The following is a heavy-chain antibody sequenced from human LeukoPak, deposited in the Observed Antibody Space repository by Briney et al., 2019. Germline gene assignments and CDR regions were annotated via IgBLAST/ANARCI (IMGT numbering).Heavy chain of an antibody. CDR1: GFTFSSYW. Sequence: GGSLRLSCAASGFTFSSYWMSWVRQAPGKGLEWVANIKQDGSEKYYVDSVKGRFTISRDNAKDSLYLQMNSLRAEDTAVYYCARDLGYDYYYMDVWGKGTTVTISS. CDR2: IKQDGSEK. CDR3: ARDLGYDYYYMDV. J-gene: IGHJ6*03. D-gene: IGHD7-27*01. V-gene: IGHV3-7*01.